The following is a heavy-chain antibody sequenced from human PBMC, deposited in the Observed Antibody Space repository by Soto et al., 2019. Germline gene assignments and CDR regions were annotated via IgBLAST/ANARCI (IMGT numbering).Heavy chain of an antibody. V-gene: IGHV4-34*01. Sequence: PSETLSLTCAVQGGSFSGYIWTWIRQPPGKGLQWIGQINHSGSTYYNPSLKSRVTISLYPSNDQFSLELDSVTAADTAVYYCARSPDSSGYYPRWYYYGMDVWGQGTLVTV. CDR1: GGSFSGYI. CDR2: INHSGST. J-gene: IGHJ6*02. D-gene: IGHD3-22*01. CDR3: ARSPDSSGYYPRWYYYGMDV.